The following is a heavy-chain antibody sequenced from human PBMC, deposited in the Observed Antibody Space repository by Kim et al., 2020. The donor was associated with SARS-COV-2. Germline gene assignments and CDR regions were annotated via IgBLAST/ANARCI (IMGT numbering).Heavy chain of an antibody. Sequence: GGSLRLSCAASGFTFDDYAMHWVRQAPGKGLEWVSGISWNSGSIGYADSVKGRFTISRDNAKNSLYLQMNSLRAEDTALYYCAKSGDYLGYYYGMDVWGQGTTVTVSS. CDR1: GFTFDDYA. CDR2: ISWNSGSI. D-gene: IGHD5-12*01. V-gene: IGHV3-9*01. J-gene: IGHJ6*02. CDR3: AKSGDYLGYYYGMDV.